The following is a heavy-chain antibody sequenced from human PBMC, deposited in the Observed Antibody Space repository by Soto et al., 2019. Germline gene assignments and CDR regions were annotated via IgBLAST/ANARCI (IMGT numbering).Heavy chain of an antibody. CDR2: MNPNSGNT. V-gene: IGHV1-8*01. Sequence: WASVKGSCKASGYTFTSYDINWVRQATGQGLEWMGWMNPNSGNTGYAQKFQGRVTMTRNTSISTAYMELSSLRSEDTAVYYCAGPSSWSPYYYYGMDVWGQGTTGTVSS. D-gene: IGHD6-13*01. CDR1: GYTFTSYD. J-gene: IGHJ6*02. CDR3: AGPSSWSPYYYYGMDV.